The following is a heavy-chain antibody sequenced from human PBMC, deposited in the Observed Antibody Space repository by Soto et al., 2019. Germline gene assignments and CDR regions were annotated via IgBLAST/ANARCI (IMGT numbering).Heavy chain of an antibody. CDR2: ISGSGGST. Sequence: GGSLRLSCAASGFTFSSYAMSWVRQAPGKGLGWVSAISGSGGSTYYADSVKGRFTISRDNSKNTLYLQMNSLRAEDTAVYYCAKKGILTGYYRGGPLDYWGQGTLVTVSS. J-gene: IGHJ4*02. CDR1: GFTFSSYA. CDR3: AKKGILTGYYRGGPLDY. D-gene: IGHD3-9*01. V-gene: IGHV3-23*01.